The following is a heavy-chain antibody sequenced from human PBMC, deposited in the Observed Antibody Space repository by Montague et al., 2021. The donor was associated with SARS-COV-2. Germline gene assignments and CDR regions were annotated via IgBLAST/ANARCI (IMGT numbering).Heavy chain of an antibody. CDR3: ARGQEGVNMVLVVLGFYYYMDV. V-gene: IGHV4-34*01. CDR2: VNHSGVT. CDR1: GGSLSGAY. D-gene: IGHD3-22*01. J-gene: IGHJ6*03. Sequence: SETLSLTCAVYGGSLSGAYWSWIRQSPGKGLELIGEVNHSGVTNYNPSLKSRVAISVDTSKNQISLKLNSVTAADTAVYYCARGQEGVNMVLVVLGFYYYMDVWGKGTTVTVSS.